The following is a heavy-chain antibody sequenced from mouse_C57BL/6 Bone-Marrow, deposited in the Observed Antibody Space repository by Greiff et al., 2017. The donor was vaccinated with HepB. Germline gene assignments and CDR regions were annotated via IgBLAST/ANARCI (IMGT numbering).Heavy chain of an antibody. D-gene: IGHD2-3*01. CDR3: ARGLDGYYPFAY. V-gene: IGHV5-9*01. J-gene: IGHJ3*01. CDR1: GFTFSSYT. CDR2: ISGGGGNT. Sequence: DVKLVESGGGLVKPGGSLKLSCAASGFTFSSYTMSWVRQTPEKRLEWVATISGGGGNTYYPDSVKGRFTISRDNAKNTLYLQMSSLRSEDTALYYCARGLDGYYPFAYWGQGTLVTVSA.